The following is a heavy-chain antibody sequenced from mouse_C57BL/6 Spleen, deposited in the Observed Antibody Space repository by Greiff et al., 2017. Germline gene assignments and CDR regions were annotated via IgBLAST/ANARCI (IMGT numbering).Heavy chain of an antibody. Sequence: EVQLQQSGPELVKPGASVKISCKASGYTFTDYYMNWVKQSHGKSLEWIGDINPNNGGTSYNQKFKGKATLTVDKSSSTAYMELRSLTSEDSAVYYCARYDYDYARDYWGQGTSVTVSS. D-gene: IGHD2-4*01. CDR3: ARYDYDYARDY. V-gene: IGHV1-26*01. J-gene: IGHJ4*01. CDR1: GYTFTDYY. CDR2: INPNNGGT.